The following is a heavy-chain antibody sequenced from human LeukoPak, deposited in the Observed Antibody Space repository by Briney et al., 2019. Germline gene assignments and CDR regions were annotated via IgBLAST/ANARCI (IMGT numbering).Heavy chain of an antibody. D-gene: IGHD3-16*02. V-gene: IGHV1-18*01. CDR1: GYTFTSYG. J-gene: IGHJ4*02. CDR2: ISAYNGHT. CDR3: ARDSNVWGSYRYSYFDY. Sequence: ASVKVSCKASGYTFTSYGISWVRQAPGQGLEWMGWISAYNGHTNYAQKFQGRVTMTTDTSTSTAYMELRSLRSDDTAVYYCARDSNVWGSYRYSYFDYWGQGTLVTVSS.